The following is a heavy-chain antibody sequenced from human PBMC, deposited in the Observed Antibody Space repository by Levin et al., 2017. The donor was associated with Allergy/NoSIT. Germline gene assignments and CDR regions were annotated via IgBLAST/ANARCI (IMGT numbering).Heavy chain of an antibody. CDR2: ISASGGTT. CDR3: AKDFFLVRD. V-gene: IGHV3-23*01. D-gene: IGHD3-3*01. Sequence: GGSLRLSCAASGFTFSSYAMSWVRQAPGKGLEWVSTISASGGTTYYADSVKGRFTISRDNSKNTVYLQMNSLRAEDTAVYYCAKDFFLVRDWGQGTMVTVSS. CDR1: GFTFSSYA. J-gene: IGHJ3*01.